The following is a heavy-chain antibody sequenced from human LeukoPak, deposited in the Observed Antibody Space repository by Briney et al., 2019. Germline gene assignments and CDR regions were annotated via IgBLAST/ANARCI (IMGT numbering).Heavy chain of an antibody. CDR2: VNPNSGNS. CDR3: ARAVDLRTTQAFDI. CDR1: GCDFSSFD. V-gene: IGHV1-8*01. J-gene: IGHJ3*02. Sequence: ASVKVSCKASGCDFSSFDVNWVRQAPGQGLEWMGWVNPNSGNSGYAQKFQGRVTMTRDTSTSTVYMELSSLRSEDTAVYYCARAVDLRTTQAFDIWGQGTMVTVSS. D-gene: IGHD1-14*01.